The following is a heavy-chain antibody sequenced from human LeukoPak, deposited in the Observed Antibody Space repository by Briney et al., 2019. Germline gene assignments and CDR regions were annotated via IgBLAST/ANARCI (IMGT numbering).Heavy chain of an antibody. CDR1: GGTFSSYA. V-gene: IGHV1-69*04. CDR3: ARDRATRDGYNQAFYGMDV. J-gene: IGHJ6*02. CDR2: IIPIFGIA. Sequence: GASVKVSCKASGGTFSSYAISWVRQAPGQGLEWMGRIIPIFGIANYAQKLQGRVTITADKSTSTAYMELSSLRSEDTAVYYCARDRATRDGYNQAFYGMDVWGQGTTATVSS. D-gene: IGHD5-24*01.